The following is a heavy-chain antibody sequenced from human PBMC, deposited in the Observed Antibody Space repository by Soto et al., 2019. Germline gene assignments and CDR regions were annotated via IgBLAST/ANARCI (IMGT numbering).Heavy chain of an antibody. J-gene: IGHJ6*02. CDR1: GFTFSSYE. Sequence: LRLSCAASGFTFSSYEMNWVRQAPGKGLEWVSYISSSGSTIYYADSVKGRFTISRDNAKNSLYPQMNSLRAEDTAVYYCARALRAAAGTLYYYYYGMDVWGQGTTVTVSS. CDR3: ARALRAAAGTLYYYYYGMDV. D-gene: IGHD6-13*01. CDR2: ISSSGSTI. V-gene: IGHV3-48*03.